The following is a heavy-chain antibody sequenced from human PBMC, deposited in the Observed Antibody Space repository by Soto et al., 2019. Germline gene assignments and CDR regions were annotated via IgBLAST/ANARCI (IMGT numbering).Heavy chain of an antibody. CDR2: MNPNNGNT. V-gene: IGHV1-8*01. CDR3: ARDSGFYYDSSGYYTHNWFDP. J-gene: IGHJ5*02. CDR1: AYTFTSYD. Sequence: ASVKVSCKAAAYTFTSYDINWVRQATGQDFEWMGWMNPNNGNTAYAQKFQGRVSMTTDTSTTTAYMELRSLRSDDTAVYYCARDSGFYYDSSGYYTHNWFDPWGQGTSVTVSS. D-gene: IGHD3-22*01.